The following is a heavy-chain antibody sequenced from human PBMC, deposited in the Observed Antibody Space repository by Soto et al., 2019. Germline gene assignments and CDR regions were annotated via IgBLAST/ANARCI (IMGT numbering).Heavy chain of an antibody. D-gene: IGHD3-10*01. J-gene: IGHJ6*02. V-gene: IGHV3-30*18. CDR2: ISYDGSNK. Sequence: GSLRLSCAASGFTFSSYGMHWVRQAPGKGLEWVAVISYDGSNKYYADSVKGRFTISRDNSKNTLYLQMNSLRAEDTAVYYCAKDRWFGETDYYYYGMDVWGQGTTVTVSS. CDR1: GFTFSSYG. CDR3: AKDRWFGETDYYYYGMDV.